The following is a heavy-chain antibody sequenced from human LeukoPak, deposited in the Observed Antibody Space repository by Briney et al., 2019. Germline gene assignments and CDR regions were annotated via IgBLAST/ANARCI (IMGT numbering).Heavy chain of an antibody. J-gene: IGHJ5*02. D-gene: IGHD3-22*01. V-gene: IGHV1-18*01. CDR3: ARDPYYDSSGYPNWFDP. CDR2: ISAYNGNT. Sequence: ASVKVSCKASGYTFTSYGITWVRLDPGQGLEWMGWISAYNGNTNYAQMFQGRVIMTTDTSTNTAYMELRSLRADDTAMYYCARDPYYDSSGYPNWFDPWGQGTLVTVSS. CDR1: GYTFTSYG.